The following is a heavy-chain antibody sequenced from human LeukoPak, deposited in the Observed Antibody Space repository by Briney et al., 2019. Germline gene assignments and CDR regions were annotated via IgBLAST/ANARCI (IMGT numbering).Heavy chain of an antibody. D-gene: IGHD4/OR15-4a*01. J-gene: IGHJ3*02. Sequence: GGSLRLSCAASGFTFTKYEMNWVRQAPGKGLEWLSHISGSGRAIYYADSVKGRFTISRDNAKNSLYLELNSLRAEDTAIYYCAREDYIGGAFDIWGQGTRATVSS. CDR3: AREDYIGGAFDI. CDR2: ISGSGRAI. CDR1: GFTFTKYE. V-gene: IGHV3-48*03.